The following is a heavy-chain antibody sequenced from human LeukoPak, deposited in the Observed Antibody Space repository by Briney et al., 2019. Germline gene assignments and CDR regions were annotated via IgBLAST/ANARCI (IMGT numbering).Heavy chain of an antibody. CDR3: AKPPIGSGSYDY. D-gene: IGHD3-10*01. CDR2: ISGSGGST. V-gene: IGHV3-23*01. CDR1: GFTFSSYA. Sequence: RSRGSLRLSCAASGFTFSSYAMSWVRQAPGKGLEWVSAISGSGGSTYYADSVKGRFTISRDNSKNTLYLQMNSLRAEDTAVYYCAKPPIGSGSYDYWGQGTLVTVSS. J-gene: IGHJ4*02.